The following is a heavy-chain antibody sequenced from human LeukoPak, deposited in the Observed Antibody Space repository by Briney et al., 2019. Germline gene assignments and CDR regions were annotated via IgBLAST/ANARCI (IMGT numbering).Heavy chain of an antibody. CDR1: GGSFRGYY. CDR2: INHSGST. J-gene: IGHJ4*02. V-gene: IGHV4-34*01. Sequence: PSETLFLTCAVYGGSFRGYYWSWIRQPPGKGLEWIGEINHSGSTNYNPSLKSRVTISVDTSKNQFSLKLSSVTAADTAVYYCARMSTQTADDYWGQGTLVTVSS. D-gene: IGHD2-2*01. CDR3: ARMSTQTADDY.